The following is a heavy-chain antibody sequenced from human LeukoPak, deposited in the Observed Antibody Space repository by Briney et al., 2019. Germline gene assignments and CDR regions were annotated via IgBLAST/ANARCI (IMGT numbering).Heavy chain of an antibody. D-gene: IGHD4-23*01. CDR1: GFTFSSYW. CDR3: ARDKGLIYGGNGFDY. V-gene: IGHV3-74*01. J-gene: IGHJ4*02. Sequence: GGSLRLSCAASGFTFSSYWMHWVRQAPGKGLVWVSRINSDGSSTSYADSVKGRFTISRDNAKNTLYLQMNSLRAEDTAVYYCARDKGLIYGGNGFDYWGQGTLVTVSS. CDR2: INSDGSST.